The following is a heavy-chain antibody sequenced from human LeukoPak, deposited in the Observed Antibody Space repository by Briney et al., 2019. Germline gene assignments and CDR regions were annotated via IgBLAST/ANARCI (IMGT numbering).Heavy chain of an antibody. V-gene: IGHV1-69*06. J-gene: IGHJ6*03. CDR1: GGTFSSYA. Sequence: SVKVSCKASGGTFSSYAISWVRQAPGQGLEWMGGIIPIFGTANYAQKFQGRVTITADKSTSTAYMELSSLRSEDTAVYYCARVSLWFGELFYYYYMDVWGKGTTVTVSS. CDR2: IIPIFGTA. D-gene: IGHD3-10*01. CDR3: ARVSLWFGELFYYYYMDV.